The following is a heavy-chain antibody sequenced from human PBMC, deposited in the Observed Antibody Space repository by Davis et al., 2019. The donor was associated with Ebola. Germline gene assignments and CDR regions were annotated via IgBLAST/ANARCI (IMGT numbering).Heavy chain of an antibody. J-gene: IGHJ4*02. CDR3: ARAQFPTTSDH. CDR1: VITFSSYA. V-gene: IGHV3-30*03. CDR2: ISYDGSNK. D-gene: IGHD1-1*01. Sequence: GESLKISCTDSVITFSSYAMTWVRQAPGKGLEWVAVISYDGSNKYYADSVKGRFTISRDNSKNTLYLQMNSLRSDDTAVYYCARAQFPTTSDHWGQGTLVTVS.